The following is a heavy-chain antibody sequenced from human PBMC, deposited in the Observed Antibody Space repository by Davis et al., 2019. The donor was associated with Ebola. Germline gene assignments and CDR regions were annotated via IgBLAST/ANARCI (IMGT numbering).Heavy chain of an antibody. Sequence: SGPTLVTPTQTLTLTCTFSGFSLSTSGMCVSWIRQPPGKALEWLARIDWDDDKYYSTSLKTRLTISKDTSKNQVVLTMTNMDPVDTATYYCARIRVRHDYYYYGMDVWGQGTTVTVSS. CDR2: IDWDDDK. V-gene: IGHV2-70*11. J-gene: IGHJ6*02. CDR1: GFSLSTSGMC. CDR3: ARIRVRHDYYYYGMDV.